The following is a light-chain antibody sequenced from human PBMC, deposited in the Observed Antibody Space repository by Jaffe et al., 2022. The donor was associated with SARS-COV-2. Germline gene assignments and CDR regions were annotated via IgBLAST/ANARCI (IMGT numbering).Light chain of an antibody. V-gene: IGLV1-47*01. CDR3: ATWDDSLSGWV. J-gene: IGLJ3*02. CDR1: SSSIGSNY. Sequence: QSVLTQPPSASGTPGQRVTISCSGSSSSIGSNYVYWYQQLPGTAPKLLIYRNNQRPSGVPDRFSASKSGTSASLDISGLRSEDEADYHCATWDDSLSGWVFGGGTKLTVL. CDR2: RNN.